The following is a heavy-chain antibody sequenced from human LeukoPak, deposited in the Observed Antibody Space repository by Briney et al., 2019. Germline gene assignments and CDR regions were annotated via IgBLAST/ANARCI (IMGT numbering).Heavy chain of an antibody. V-gene: IGHV3-48*04. CDR3: ARNPYDFWSGYPENWFDP. Sequence: GGSLRLSCAASGFTFSSYSMNWVRQAPGKGLEWVSYISSSSSTIYYADSVKGRFTISRDNAKISLYLQMNSLRAEDTAVYYCARNPYDFWSGYPENWFDPWGQGTLVTVSS. D-gene: IGHD3-3*01. J-gene: IGHJ5*02. CDR1: GFTFSSYS. CDR2: ISSSSSTI.